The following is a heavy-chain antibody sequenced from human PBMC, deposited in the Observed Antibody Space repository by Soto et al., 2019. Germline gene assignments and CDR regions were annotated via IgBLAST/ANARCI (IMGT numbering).Heavy chain of an antibody. CDR2: IYPGDSDT. CDR3: ARQVVVVPAAPYYYYYMDV. CDR1: GYSFTSYW. D-gene: IGHD2-2*01. J-gene: IGHJ6*03. Sequence: GESLKISCKGSGYSFTSYWIGWVRQMPGKGLEWMGIIYPGDSDTRYSPSFQGQVTISADKSISTAYLQWSSLKASDTAMYYCARQVVVVPAAPYYYYYMDVWGKGTTVTVSS. V-gene: IGHV5-51*01.